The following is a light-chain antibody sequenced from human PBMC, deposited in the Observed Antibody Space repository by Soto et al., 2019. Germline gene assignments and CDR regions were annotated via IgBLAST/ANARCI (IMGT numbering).Light chain of an antibody. V-gene: IGKV1-39*01. CDR1: QSISSY. CDR2: AAS. Sequence: DTQMTQSPSSLSASVGDRVTITCQASQSISSYLNWYQQKPGKAPKLLIYAASSLQSGVPSRFSGSGSGTDFTLTISSLQPEDFATYYCQQSYSTPLTSGGGTKVDLK. J-gene: IGKJ4*01. CDR3: QQSYSTPLT.